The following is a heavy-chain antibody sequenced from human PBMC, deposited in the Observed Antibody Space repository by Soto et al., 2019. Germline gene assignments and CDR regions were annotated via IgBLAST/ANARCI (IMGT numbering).Heavy chain of an antibody. CDR1: GFSLSTSGVG. CDR3: AHRKSEGLQLVLDY. Sequence: QITLKESGPTLVKPTQTLTLTCTFSGFSLSTSGVGVGWIRQPPGKALEWLALIYWDDDKHSSPPLKSRPTITKDTSKNQVVLTMTNMDPVDTATYYCAHRKSEGLQLVLDYWGQGTLVTVSS. V-gene: IGHV2-5*02. D-gene: IGHD5-12*01. J-gene: IGHJ4*02. CDR2: IYWDDDK.